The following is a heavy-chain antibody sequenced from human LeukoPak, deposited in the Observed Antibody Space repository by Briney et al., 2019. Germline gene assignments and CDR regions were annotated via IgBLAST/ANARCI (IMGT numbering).Heavy chain of an antibody. CDR2: IGTAGDT. Sequence: GGSLRLSCAASGFTFSSYDMHWVRQAPGKGLEWVSAIGTAGDTYYPGSVKGRFTISRENAKNSLYLQMNSLRAGDTAVYYCARMDTAMVTGTYYYYGMDVWGQGTTVTVSS. V-gene: IGHV3-13*01. CDR3: ARMDTAMVTGTYYYYGMDV. CDR1: GFTFSSYD. J-gene: IGHJ6*02. D-gene: IGHD5-18*01.